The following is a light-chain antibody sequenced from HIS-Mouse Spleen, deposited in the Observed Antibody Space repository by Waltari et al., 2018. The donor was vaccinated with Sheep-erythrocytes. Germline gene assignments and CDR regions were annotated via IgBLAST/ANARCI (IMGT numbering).Light chain of an antibody. J-gene: IGKJ4*01. CDR3: QQRSNWPPA. V-gene: IGKV3-11*01. CDR1: QSVSSY. CDR2: DAS. Sequence: MLLTLSPATLSCSPVERATLSCRASQSVSSYLAWYQQKPGQAPRLLIYDASNRATGIPARFSGSGSGTDFTLTISSLEPEDFAVYYCQQRSNWPPAFGGGTKVEIK.